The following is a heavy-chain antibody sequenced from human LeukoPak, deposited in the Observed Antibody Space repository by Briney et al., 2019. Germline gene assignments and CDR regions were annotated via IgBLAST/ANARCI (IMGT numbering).Heavy chain of an antibody. CDR1: GFTFSSYA. CDR3: AKGNIPRNYYFDY. J-gene: IGHJ4*02. V-gene: IGHV3-23*01. Sequence: GGSLRLSCAASGFTFSSYAMNWVRQAPGKGLEWVSGISGSGGGTHYADSVTGRFTISRDSSKNTLSLQMNSLRAEDTAIYYCAKGNIPRNYYFDYWGQGTLVTVSS. CDR2: ISGSGGGT.